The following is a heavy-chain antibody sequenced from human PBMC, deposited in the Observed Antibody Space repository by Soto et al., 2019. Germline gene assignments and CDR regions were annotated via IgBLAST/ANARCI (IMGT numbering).Heavy chain of an antibody. J-gene: IGHJ4*02. V-gene: IGHV3-9*01. Sequence: EVQLVESGGGLVQPGRSLRLSCAASGFTLRNYAMHWVRQAPGKGLEWVSGISWSGGTIGYADSVKGRITISRDNAKNSLYLEMNSLRAEDTALYYCAKDKLNSNYEYYFDHWGQGTLVTVSS. D-gene: IGHD4-4*01. CDR3: AKDKLNSNYEYYFDH. CDR1: GFTLRNYA. CDR2: ISWSGGTI.